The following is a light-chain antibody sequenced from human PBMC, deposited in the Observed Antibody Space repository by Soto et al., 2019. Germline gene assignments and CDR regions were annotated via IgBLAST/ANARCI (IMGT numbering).Light chain of an antibody. CDR2: LNSDGSH. Sequence: QSVLTQSPSASASLGASVKLTCTLSSGHSSYAIAWHQQQPEKGPRYLMKLNSDGSHSKGDGIPDRFSGSSSGAERYLTISGLQSEDEADYYCQTLGTGIVVFGGGTKLTVL. J-gene: IGLJ2*01. CDR1: SGHSSYA. CDR3: QTLGTGIVV. V-gene: IGLV4-69*01.